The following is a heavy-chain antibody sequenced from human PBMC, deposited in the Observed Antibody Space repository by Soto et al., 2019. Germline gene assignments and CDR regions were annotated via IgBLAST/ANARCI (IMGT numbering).Heavy chain of an antibody. CDR1: GFTFSNYA. CDR3: AKDLIRGDGYIDFDY. Sequence: GGSLRLSCAPSGFTFSNYAMFWVRQAPGKGLEWVSTIFAGGGSTYYADSVKGRFTISGDNSKNILFLQMDSLRAEDTAVYFCAKDLIRGDGYIDFDYWGQGTLVTVS. V-gene: IGHV3-23*01. D-gene: IGHD3-10*01. CDR2: IFAGGGST. J-gene: IGHJ4*02.